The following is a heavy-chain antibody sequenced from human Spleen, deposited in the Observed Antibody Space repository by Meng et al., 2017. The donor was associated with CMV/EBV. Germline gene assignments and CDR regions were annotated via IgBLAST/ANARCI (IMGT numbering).Heavy chain of an antibody. Sequence: SYYWTWIRQPPGKGLEWVSTITPGVRTHYADSVKGRFTISRDISKDILYLQMHSLRDEDTAVYYCAKDHVAVTGIGPLFDSWGQGTLVTVSS. V-gene: IGHV3-53*01. CDR3: AKDHVAVTGIGPLFDS. D-gene: IGHD6-19*01. CDR2: ITPGVRT. CDR1: SYY. J-gene: IGHJ4*02.